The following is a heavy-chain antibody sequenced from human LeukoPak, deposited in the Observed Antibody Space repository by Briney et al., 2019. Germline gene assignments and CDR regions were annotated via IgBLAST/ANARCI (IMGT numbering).Heavy chain of an antibody. V-gene: IGHV4-59*08. J-gene: IGHJ4*02. CDR1: GGSISSYC. Sequence: SETLSLTCTVSGGSISSYCWSWIRQPPGKGLEWIGYIYYSGSTNYNPSLKSRVTISVDTSKNQFSLKLSSVTAADTAVYCCARSAFRYDYVWGSYRPDQFDYWGQGTLVTVSS. D-gene: IGHD3-16*02. CDR2: IYYSGST. CDR3: ARSAFRYDYVWGSYRPDQFDY.